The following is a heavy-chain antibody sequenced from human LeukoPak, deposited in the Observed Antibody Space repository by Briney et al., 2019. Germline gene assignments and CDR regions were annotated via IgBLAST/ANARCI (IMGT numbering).Heavy chain of an antibody. Sequence: SETLSLTCIVSGGSLSRYYGSWIRPPAGEGLEWMGRIYTRGSTINNPSLTSRVTMSVDTSKNQFSLNLSSVTATDMAVYYCARGPRYSRSSGNFDYWGQGTLVTVSS. V-gene: IGHV4-4*07. D-gene: IGHD6-6*01. CDR3: ARGPRYSRSSGNFDY. J-gene: IGHJ4*02. CDR1: GGSLSRYY. CDR2: IYTRGST.